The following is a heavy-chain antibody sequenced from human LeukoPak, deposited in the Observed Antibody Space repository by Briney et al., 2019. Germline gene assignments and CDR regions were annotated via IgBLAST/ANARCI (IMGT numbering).Heavy chain of an antibody. D-gene: IGHD4-17*01. Sequence: GGSLRLSCAASGFTFSDYYMSWIRQAPGKGLEWVSYISSSGSTIYYADSVKGRFTISRDNAKDSLYLQMNSLRAEDTAVYYCARVDGDYSYYYGMDVWGQGTTVTVSS. V-gene: IGHV3-11*01. CDR2: ISSSGSTI. J-gene: IGHJ6*02. CDR1: GFTFSDYY. CDR3: ARVDGDYSYYYGMDV.